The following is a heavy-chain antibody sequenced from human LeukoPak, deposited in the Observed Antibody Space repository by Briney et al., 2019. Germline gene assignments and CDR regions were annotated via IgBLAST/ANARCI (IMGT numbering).Heavy chain of an antibody. CDR1: GYTFTDYF. CDR2: INPNIGDA. J-gene: IGHJ5*01. D-gene: IGHD4-23*01. V-gene: IGHV1-2*02. CDR3: ARMALDGGNSIGFDS. Sequence: ASVKVSCKASGYTFTDYFIHWVRQAPGQGLEWMGWINPNIGDASYAQKFQDRVTMTRDRSINTAYMELSRLTSDDTAVYYCARMALDGGNSIGFDSWGQGTLVTVSS.